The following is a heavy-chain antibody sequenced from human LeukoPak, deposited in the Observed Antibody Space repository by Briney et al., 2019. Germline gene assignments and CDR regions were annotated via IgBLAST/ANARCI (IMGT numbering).Heavy chain of an antibody. CDR2: IYYSGST. Sequence: SETLSLTCTVSGGSISSSSYYWGWIRQPPGKGLEWIGNIYYSGSTYYNPSLKSRVTISVDTSKNQFSLKLSSVTAADTAVYYCARDRRGTAMVLPYWGQGTLVTVSS. CDR3: ARDRRGTAMVLPY. J-gene: IGHJ4*02. D-gene: IGHD5-18*01. CDR1: GGSISSSSYY. V-gene: IGHV4-39*07.